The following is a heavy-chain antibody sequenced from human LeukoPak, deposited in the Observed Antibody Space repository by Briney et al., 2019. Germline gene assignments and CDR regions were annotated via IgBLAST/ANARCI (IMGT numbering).Heavy chain of an antibody. D-gene: IGHD6-19*01. CDR1: GYTFTSYD. Sequence: ASVKVSCKASGYTFTSYDINWVRQATGQGLAGMGWMNPNSGNTGYAQKFQGRVTMTRNTSISTAYMELSSLRSEDTAVYYCARGSGIAVADNWFDPWGQGTLVTVSS. J-gene: IGHJ5*02. CDR3: ARGSGIAVADNWFDP. V-gene: IGHV1-8*01. CDR2: MNPNSGNT.